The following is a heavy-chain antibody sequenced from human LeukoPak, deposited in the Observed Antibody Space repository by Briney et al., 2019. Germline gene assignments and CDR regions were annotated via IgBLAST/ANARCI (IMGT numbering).Heavy chain of an antibody. Sequence: GGTLRLSCAASGFTFSSYSMNWVRQAPGKGLEWVSSISSSSSYIYYADSVKGRFTISRDNAKNSLYLQMNSLRAEDTAVYYCARVAGGSSSWYYYGMDVWGQGTTVTVSS. J-gene: IGHJ6*02. CDR1: GFTFSSYS. V-gene: IGHV3-21*01. CDR3: ARVAGGSSSWYYYGMDV. D-gene: IGHD6-13*01. CDR2: ISSSSSYI.